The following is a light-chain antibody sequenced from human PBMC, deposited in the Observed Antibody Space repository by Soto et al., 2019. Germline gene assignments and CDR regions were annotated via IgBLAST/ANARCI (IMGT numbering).Light chain of an antibody. Sequence: DIQLTQSPSFLSASVGDRVTITCRARQGISSYLAWYQQKPGKAPKLLIYVASTLQSGVPSRFSGSGSGTEFTLTISSLQPEDFATYYCQQLDNYPRTFGQGTKVEIK. CDR1: QGISSY. V-gene: IGKV1-9*01. CDR3: QQLDNYPRT. CDR2: VAS. J-gene: IGKJ1*01.